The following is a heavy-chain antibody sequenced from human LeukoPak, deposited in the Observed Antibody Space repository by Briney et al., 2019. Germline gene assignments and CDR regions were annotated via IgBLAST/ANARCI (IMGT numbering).Heavy chain of an antibody. CDR1: GGSISGYY. CDR3: ARMVQGVMGS. J-gene: IGHJ5*02. CDR2: IYYSGST. Sequence: PSETLSLTCTVSGGSISGYYWSWIRQPPGKGLEWIGYIYYSGSTNYNPSLKSRVTISVDTSKNQFSLKLNSVTAADTAVYYCARMVQGVMGSWGQGTLVTVSS. D-gene: IGHD3-10*01. V-gene: IGHV4-59*01.